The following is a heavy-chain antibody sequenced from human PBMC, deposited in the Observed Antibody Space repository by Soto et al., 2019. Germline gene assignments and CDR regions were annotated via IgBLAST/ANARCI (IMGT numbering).Heavy chain of an antibody. CDR1: GFTFSSYA. V-gene: IGHV3-23*01. CDR3: AKLGTMGVFDN. CDR2: ITFRGDYT. D-gene: IGHD1-26*01. J-gene: IGHJ4*02. Sequence: DVQLLESGGGLVSPGGSLRLSCAASGFTFSSYAMSWVRQAPGKGLEWLAGITFRGDYTYYADSVKGRFSLSRDNSRNRLDLQMNNLKVEDTALYYCAKLGTMGVFDNWGQGTLLTVSS.